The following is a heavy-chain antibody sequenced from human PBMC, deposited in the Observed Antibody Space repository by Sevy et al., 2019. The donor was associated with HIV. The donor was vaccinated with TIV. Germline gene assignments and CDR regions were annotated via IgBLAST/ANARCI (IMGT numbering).Heavy chain of an antibody. CDR2: IYDSGRA. CDR3: ARSLNNYDSSGYQMGLDY. V-gene: IGHV4-59*01. J-gene: IGHJ4*02. CDR1: AGSISGYY. D-gene: IGHD3-22*01. Sequence: SDTLSLTCTVSAGSISGYYWSWIRQSPGKGLEWIGFIYDSGRANYNPSLKSRVTISVDTSKNQFSLRLSSMTAADTAVYYCARSLNNYDSSGYQMGLDYWGQGTLVTVSS.